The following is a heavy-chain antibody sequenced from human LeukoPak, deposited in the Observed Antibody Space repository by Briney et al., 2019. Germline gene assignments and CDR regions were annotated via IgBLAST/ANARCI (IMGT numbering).Heavy chain of an antibody. Sequence: GGSLRLSCAASGFTFSSYAMSWVRQAPGKGLEWVSGINWNGGSTGYADSVKGRFTISRDNAKNSLYLQMNSLRAEDTALYHCARDYYDSSGYSSFDYWGQGTLVTVSS. J-gene: IGHJ4*02. CDR1: GFTFSSYA. CDR2: INWNGGST. D-gene: IGHD3-22*01. V-gene: IGHV3-20*01. CDR3: ARDYYDSSGYSSFDY.